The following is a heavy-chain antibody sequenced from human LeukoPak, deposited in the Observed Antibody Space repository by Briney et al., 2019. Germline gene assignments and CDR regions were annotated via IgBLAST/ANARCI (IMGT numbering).Heavy chain of an antibody. J-gene: IGHJ4*02. D-gene: IGHD2-8*01. CDR1: GRSISSYS. CDR2: IYTTGTI. CDR3: ARVMVASWYYFDH. Sequence: SETLSLTCSVSGRSISSYSWSSIRQPAGKGLQWIGRIYTTGTINYNPSLKSRVTMSVDTSKNEFSLNLNSVTAADTAVYYCARVMVASWYYFDHWGQGTVVTVSS. V-gene: IGHV4-4*07.